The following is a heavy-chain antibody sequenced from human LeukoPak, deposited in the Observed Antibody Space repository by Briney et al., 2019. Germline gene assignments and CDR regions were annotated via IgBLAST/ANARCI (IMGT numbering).Heavy chain of an antibody. J-gene: IGHJ4*02. CDR1: GFTFRSYG. Sequence: GGSLRLSCAASGFTFRSYGMSWVRQAPGKGLEWVSVISGGADSTYYADSVQGRFTISRHNSKNTVYLQMNRLRVEDTAVYYCAKSFQLLGLNDYWGQGTVVSVFS. CDR3: AKSFQLLGLNDY. V-gene: IGHV3-23*01. CDR2: ISGGADST. D-gene: IGHD1-26*01.